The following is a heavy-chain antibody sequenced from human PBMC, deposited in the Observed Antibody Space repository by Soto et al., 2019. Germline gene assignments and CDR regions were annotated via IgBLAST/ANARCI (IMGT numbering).Heavy chain of an antibody. CDR3: ARKIEYYYDSSGYYYAFDI. CDR1: GGSISSYY. Sequence: PSETLSLTCTVSGGSISSYYWSWIRQPPGKGLEWIGYIYYSGSTNYNPSLKSRVTISVDTSKNQFSLKLSSVTAADTAVYYCARKIEYYYDSSGYYYAFDIWGQGTMVTVSS. V-gene: IGHV4-59*01. D-gene: IGHD3-22*01. CDR2: IYYSGST. J-gene: IGHJ3*02.